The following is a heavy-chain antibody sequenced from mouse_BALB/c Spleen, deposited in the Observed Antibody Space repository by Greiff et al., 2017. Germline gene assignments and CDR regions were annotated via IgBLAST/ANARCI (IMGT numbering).Heavy chain of an antibody. CDR1: GYIFTSYW. D-gene: IGHD1-2*01. J-gene: IGHJ4*01. CDR3: ARELLLRLGAMDY. Sequence: LHQPGSELVRPGASVKLSCKASGYIFTSYWMHWVKQRPGQGLEWIGNIYPGSGSTNYDEKFKSKATLTTDKSSSTAYMQLSRLTSEDSAVYFCARELLLRLGAMDYWGQGTSVTVSS. V-gene: IGHV1S22*01. CDR2: IYPGSGST.